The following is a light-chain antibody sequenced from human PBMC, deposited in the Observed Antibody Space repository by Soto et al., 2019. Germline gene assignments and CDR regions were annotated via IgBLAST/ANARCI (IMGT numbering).Light chain of an antibody. J-gene: IGKJ3*01. Sequence: EIVLTQSPGTLSLSPGERATLSCRASQSVSSSYLAWYQQRPGQAPRLLICGASYRATGIPDRFSGSGSGTDFTLTISRLEPEDFAVYYCQQYSSSPPEFTFGPGTKVD. V-gene: IGKV3-20*01. CDR3: QQYSSSPPEFT. CDR2: GAS. CDR1: QSVSSSY.